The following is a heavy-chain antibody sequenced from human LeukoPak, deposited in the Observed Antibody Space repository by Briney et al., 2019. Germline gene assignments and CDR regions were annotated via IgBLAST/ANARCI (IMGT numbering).Heavy chain of an antibody. CDR2: IIPIFGTA. V-gene: IGHV1-69*01. CDR1: GGTFSSYA. Sequence: SVKVSCKASGGTFSSYAISWVRQAPGQGLEWMGGIIPIFGTANYAQKFQGRVTITADESTSTAYMELSSLRSEDTAVYYCARINTIFDYYFDYWGQGTLVTVSS. J-gene: IGHJ4*02. D-gene: IGHD3-3*01. CDR3: ARINTIFDYYFDY.